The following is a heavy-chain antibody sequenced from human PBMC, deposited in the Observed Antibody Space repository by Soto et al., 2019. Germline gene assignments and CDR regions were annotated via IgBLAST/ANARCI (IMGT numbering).Heavy chain of an antibody. CDR2: ISSTTNYI. D-gene: IGHD1-26*01. CDR1: GFTFTRYS. J-gene: IGHJ4*02. Sequence: EVQLVESGGGLVKPGGSLRLSCAASGFTFTRYSMNWVRQAPGKGLEWVSSISSTTNYIYYGDSMKGRFTISRDNARNSLFLEMKSLRSEDTAVYSCVRDRSGSYLEGFDYWGQGTLVTVSS. V-gene: IGHV3-21*01. CDR3: VRDRSGSYLEGFDY.